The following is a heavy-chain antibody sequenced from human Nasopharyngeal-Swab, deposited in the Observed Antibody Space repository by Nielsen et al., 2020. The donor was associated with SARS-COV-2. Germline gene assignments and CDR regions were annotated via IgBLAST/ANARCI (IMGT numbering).Heavy chain of an antibody. J-gene: IGHJ4*02. CDR3: ARIGCSSTSCYSFDY. D-gene: IGHD2-2*01. CDR1: GGSISSYY. Sequence: GSLRLSCTVSGGSISSYYWSWIRQPPGKGLEWIGYIYYSGGTNYNPSLKSRVTISVDTSKNQFSLKLSSVTAADTAVYYCARIGCSSTSCYSFDYWGQGTLVTVSS. CDR2: IYYSGGT. V-gene: IGHV4-59*01.